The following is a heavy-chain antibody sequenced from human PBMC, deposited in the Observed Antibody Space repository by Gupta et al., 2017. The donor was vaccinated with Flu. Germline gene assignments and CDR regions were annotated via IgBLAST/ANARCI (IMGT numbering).Heavy chain of an antibody. V-gene: IGHV1-46*01. J-gene: IGHJ3*01. D-gene: IGHD1-7*01. CDR2: INPYGPT. CDR3: ARAGGDRTTWYRTFDF. Sequence: QAPGQGLEWMGMINPYGPTTYAQKFQGRVSLTRDTSTSTVYMELSSLRSEDTALYSCARAGGDRTTWYRTFDFWGQGTMVSVSS.